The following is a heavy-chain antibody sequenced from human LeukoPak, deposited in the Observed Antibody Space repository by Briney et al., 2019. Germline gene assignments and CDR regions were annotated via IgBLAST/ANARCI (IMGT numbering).Heavy chain of an antibody. CDR3: ASLYGHHNCFDP. Sequence: PGGSLRLSCAASGFTFSSYEMNWVRQAPGKGLEWVSYISSSGSTIYYADSVKGRFTISRDNAKNSLYLQMNSLRAEDTAVYYCASLYGHHNCFDPWGQGTLVTVSS. CDR2: ISSSGSTI. V-gene: IGHV3-48*03. D-gene: IGHD2-8*01. J-gene: IGHJ5*02. CDR1: GFTFSSYE.